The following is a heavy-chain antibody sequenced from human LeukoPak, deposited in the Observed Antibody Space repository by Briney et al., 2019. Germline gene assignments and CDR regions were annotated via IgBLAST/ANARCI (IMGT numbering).Heavy chain of an antibody. D-gene: IGHD3-10*02. V-gene: IGHV4-59*01. CDR1: GGSISSYY. J-gene: IGHJ4*02. CDR2: IYYSGST. CDR3: ASTPLFGELYF. Sequence: SETLSLTCTVSGGSISSYYWSWIRQPPGKGLEWIGYIYYSGSTNYNPPLKSRVTISVDTSKNQFSLKLSSVTAADTAVYYCASTPLFGELYFWGQGTLVTVSS.